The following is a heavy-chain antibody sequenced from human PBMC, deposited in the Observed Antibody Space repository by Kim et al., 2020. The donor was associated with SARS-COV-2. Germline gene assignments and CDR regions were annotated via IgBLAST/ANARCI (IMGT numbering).Heavy chain of an antibody. CDR3: ARSGIAVAGQVDI. V-gene: IGHV1-69*01. Sequence: YAQKCQCRVTITADESTSTAYMELSSLRSEDTAVYYCARSGIAVAGQVDIWGQGTMVTVSS. D-gene: IGHD6-19*01. J-gene: IGHJ3*02.